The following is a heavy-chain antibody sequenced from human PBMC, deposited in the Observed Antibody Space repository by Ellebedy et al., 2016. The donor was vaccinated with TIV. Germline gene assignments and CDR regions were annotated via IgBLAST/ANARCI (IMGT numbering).Heavy chain of an antibody. D-gene: IGHD6-25*01. CDR1: GGSISSYY. V-gene: IGHV4-59*08. CDR3: AGRSGAAASGHDY. Sequence: MPSETLSLTCTVSGGSISSYYWSWIRQPPGKGLEWIGYIYYSGSTNYNPSLKSRVTISVDTSKNQFSLKLSSVTAADTAVYFWAGRSGAAASGHDYWGQGTLVSVSS. J-gene: IGHJ4*02. CDR2: IYYSGST.